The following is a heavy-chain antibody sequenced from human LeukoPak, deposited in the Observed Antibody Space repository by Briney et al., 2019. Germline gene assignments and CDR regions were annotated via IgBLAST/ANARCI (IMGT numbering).Heavy chain of an antibody. V-gene: IGHV1-2*02. J-gene: IGHJ3*02. CDR2: INPNSGGT. CDR1: GYTFTGYY. CDR3: ARNFVGATDDAFDI. D-gene: IGHD1-26*01. Sequence: ASVKVTCKASGYTFTGYYMHWVRQAPGQGLEWMGWINPNSGGTNYAQKFQGRVTMTRDTSISTAYMELSRLRSDDTAVYYCARNFVGATDDAFDIWGQGTMVTVSS.